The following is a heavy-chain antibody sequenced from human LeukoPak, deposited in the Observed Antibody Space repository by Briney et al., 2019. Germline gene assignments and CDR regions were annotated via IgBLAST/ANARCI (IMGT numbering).Heavy chain of an antibody. CDR1: GFTFTNHW. CDR3: TTGGNVFALLWFGDPEYYFDY. CDR2: IKSKTDGGTT. J-gene: IGHJ4*02. Sequence: GGSLRLSCAVSGFTFTNHWMHWVRQAPGKGLEWVGRIKSKTDGGTTDYAAPVKGRFTISRDDSKNTLYLQMNSLKTEDTAVYYCTTGGNVFALLWFGDPEYYFDYWGQGTLVTVSS. V-gene: IGHV3-15*01. D-gene: IGHD3-10*01.